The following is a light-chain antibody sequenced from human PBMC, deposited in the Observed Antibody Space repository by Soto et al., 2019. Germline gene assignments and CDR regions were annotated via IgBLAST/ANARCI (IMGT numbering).Light chain of an antibody. CDR2: KVF. V-gene: IGKV2-30*01. CDR1: QSLLYSNGNTY. CDR3: MQGTHWPPT. Sequence: DVVMTQSPLSLPVTLGQPASISCRSSQSLLYSNGNTYLHWFQQRPGQSPRRLIYKVFNRDSGVPDRFSGSGSGTDFTLKISRVEAEDVGVYYCMQGTHWPPTFGRGTKVEIK. J-gene: IGKJ1*01.